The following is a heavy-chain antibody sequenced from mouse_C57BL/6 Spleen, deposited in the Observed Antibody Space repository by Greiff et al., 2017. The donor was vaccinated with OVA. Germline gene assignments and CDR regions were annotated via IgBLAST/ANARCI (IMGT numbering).Heavy chain of an antibody. J-gene: IGHJ4*01. D-gene: IGHD2-10*02. CDR1: GYTFTSYT. Sequence: QVQLKESGAELARPGASVKMSCKASGYTFTSYTMHWVKQRPGQGLEWIGYINPSSGYTKYNQKFKDKATLTADKSSSTAYMQLSSLTSEDSAVYYCARSRYGIIFYAMDYWGQGTSVTVSS. V-gene: IGHV1-4*01. CDR2: INPSSGYT. CDR3: ARSRYGIIFYAMDY.